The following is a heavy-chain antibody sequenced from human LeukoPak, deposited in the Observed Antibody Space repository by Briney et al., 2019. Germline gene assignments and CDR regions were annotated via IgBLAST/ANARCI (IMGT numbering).Heavy chain of an antibody. J-gene: IGHJ4*02. CDR2: INHSGYT. V-gene: IGHV4-34*01. Sequence: SETLSLTCAVSGVSFNNYYWSWVRQTPGKGLEWIGEINHSGYTNDSPSLKSRVTLSIDTSRKQFSLNLRFVTVADTGIYYCTRMTTGHDYWGQGTLVTVSS. CDR1: GVSFNNYY. CDR3: TRMTTGHDY. D-gene: IGHD4-17*01.